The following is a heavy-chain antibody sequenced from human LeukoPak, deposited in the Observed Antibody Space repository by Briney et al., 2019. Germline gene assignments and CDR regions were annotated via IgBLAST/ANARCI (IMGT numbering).Heavy chain of an antibody. CDR3: ARISTGGADY. Sequence: PGGSLRLSCAASGFTFSSYAMHWVRQAPGKGLECVSAISSNGGSTYYANSVKGRFTISRDNSKNTLYLQMGSLRAEDMAVYYCARISTGGADYWGQGTLVTVSS. J-gene: IGHJ4*02. D-gene: IGHD2-21*01. CDR2: ISSNGGST. V-gene: IGHV3-64*01. CDR1: GFTFSSYA.